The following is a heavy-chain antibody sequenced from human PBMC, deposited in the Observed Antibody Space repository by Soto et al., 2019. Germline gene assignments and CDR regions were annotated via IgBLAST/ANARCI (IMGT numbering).Heavy chain of an antibody. CDR3: AKETIQVGGPNYFDY. D-gene: IGHD1-1*01. J-gene: IGHJ4*02. CDR2: ISWDGLAQ. Sequence: PVGSLRLSCEASGFTFGRYGMHWVRQAPGMGLEWVAVISWDGLAQYYGDSVRGRFTISRDNSQSTLYLQMNSLRTEDTAIYYCAKETIQVGGPNYFDYWGQGVLVTVSS. V-gene: IGHV3-30*18. CDR1: GFTFGRYG.